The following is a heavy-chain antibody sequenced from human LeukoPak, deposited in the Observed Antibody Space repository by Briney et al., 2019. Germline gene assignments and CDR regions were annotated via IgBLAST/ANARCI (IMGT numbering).Heavy chain of an antibody. J-gene: IGHJ4*02. Sequence: PSETLSLTCTVSGGSISSYYWSWIRQPPGKGLEWIGYIYYRGSTNYNPSLKSRVTISVDTSKNQFSLKLSSVTAADTAVYYCARDGARAAAGRGVFDYWGQGTLVTVSS. D-gene: IGHD6-13*01. CDR1: GGSISSYY. CDR3: ARDGARAAAGRGVFDY. CDR2: IYYRGST. V-gene: IGHV4-59*01.